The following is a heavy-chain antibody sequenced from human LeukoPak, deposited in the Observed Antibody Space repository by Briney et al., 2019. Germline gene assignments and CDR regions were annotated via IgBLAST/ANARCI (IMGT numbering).Heavy chain of an antibody. Sequence: GGSLRLSCAASGFTFSSYGMHWVRQAPGKGLEWVAFIRYDGSNKYYADSVKGRFTISRDNSKNTLYLQMNSLRAEDTAVYYCAKDSGYYYDSSGYKDYWGQGTLVTVSS. CDR3: AKDSGYYYDSSGYKDY. J-gene: IGHJ4*02. V-gene: IGHV3-30*02. CDR1: GFTFSSYG. CDR2: IRYDGSNK. D-gene: IGHD3-22*01.